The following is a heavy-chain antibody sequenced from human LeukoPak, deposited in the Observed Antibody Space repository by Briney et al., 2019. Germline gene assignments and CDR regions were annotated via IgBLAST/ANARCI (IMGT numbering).Heavy chain of an antibody. Sequence: ASVKVSCKASRYTFTGYYMHWIRQAPGQGLEWRGWINPNSGGTNFAQNFQGRVTMTRDTSISTAYMELSRLRSDDTAVYYCANIAAAGTDFDYWGQGTLVTVSS. J-gene: IGHJ4*02. CDR2: INPNSGGT. D-gene: IGHD6-13*01. V-gene: IGHV1-2*02. CDR3: ANIAAAGTDFDY. CDR1: RYTFTGYY.